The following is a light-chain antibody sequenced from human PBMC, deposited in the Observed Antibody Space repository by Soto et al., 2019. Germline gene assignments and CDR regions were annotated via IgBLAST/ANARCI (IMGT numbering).Light chain of an antibody. V-gene: IGLV2-23*01. CDR3: CSFAGSGTWV. Sequence: QSALPQPASVSGSPGQSITISCTGTSSDIGTYNLVSWYQQHPGKAPKLIIYEGVNRPSGVSYRFSGSKSGNSASLTISGLQAEDEADYYCCSFAGSGTWVFGGGTKLTVL. CDR2: EGV. J-gene: IGLJ2*01. CDR1: SSDIGTYNL.